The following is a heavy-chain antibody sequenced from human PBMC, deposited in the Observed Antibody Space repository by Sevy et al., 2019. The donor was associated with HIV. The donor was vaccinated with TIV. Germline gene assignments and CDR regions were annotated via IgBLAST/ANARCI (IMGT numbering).Heavy chain of an antibody. J-gene: IGHJ4*02. V-gene: IGHV3-23*01. CDR3: AKLQSGDCSRTSCRDYCFDS. CDR1: GFIFSNYA. D-gene: IGHD2-2*01. CDR2: ISGSGGTT. Sequence: GGSLRRSCATSGFIFSNYAMSWVRQAPGKGLEWVSDISGSGGTTYYADAGRGRFTISRDNSKNTLYLQMDSLRAEDTAVYYCAKLQSGDCSRTSCRDYCFDSWGQGTLVTVSS.